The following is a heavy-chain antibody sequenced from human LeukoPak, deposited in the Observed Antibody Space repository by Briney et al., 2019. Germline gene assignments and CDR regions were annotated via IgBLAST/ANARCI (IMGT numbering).Heavy chain of an antibody. CDR1: GYSFTSYW. CDR3: ARRSYYYDSSGYYFDY. Sequence: GKSLKISCKGSGYSFTSYWIGWVRQMPGKGLEWMGIIYPGDSDTRYSPSFQGQVTISADKSISTAYLQWSSLKASDTAMYYCARRSYYYDSSGYYFDYWGQGTLVTVSS. D-gene: IGHD3-22*01. CDR2: IYPGDSDT. J-gene: IGHJ4*02. V-gene: IGHV5-51*01.